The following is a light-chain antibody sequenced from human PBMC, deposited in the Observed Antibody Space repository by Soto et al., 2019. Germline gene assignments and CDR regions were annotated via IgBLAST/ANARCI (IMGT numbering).Light chain of an antibody. CDR2: AAY. V-gene: IGKV1-12*01. Sequence: DIQMPQSPSSSSASVGDIVTITSRASPGISSWLAWYQQKPGKAPKLLIYAAYSLQSGAPSRFSGSGSGTDFANTISSLQPEDFATYYSQHSNSFPLTFGGGHKVEIK. CDR1: PGISSW. CDR3: QHSNSFPLT. J-gene: IGKJ4*01.